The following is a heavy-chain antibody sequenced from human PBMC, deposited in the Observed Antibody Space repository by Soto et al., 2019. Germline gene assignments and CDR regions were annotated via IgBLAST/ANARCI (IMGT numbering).Heavy chain of an antibody. Sequence: TGGSLRLSCAASGFTFSSYWMSWVRQAPGKGLEWVANIKQDGSEKYYVDSVKGRFTISRDNSKNMLYLQVNSLRAEDTALYYCARGGYSYGRFDYWGQGTLVTVSS. CDR1: GFTFSSYW. CDR2: IKQDGSEK. V-gene: IGHV3-7*03. CDR3: ARGGYSYGRFDY. D-gene: IGHD5-18*01. J-gene: IGHJ4*02.